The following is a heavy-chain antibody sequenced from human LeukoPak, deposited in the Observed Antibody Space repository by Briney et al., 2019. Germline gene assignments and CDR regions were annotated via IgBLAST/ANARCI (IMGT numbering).Heavy chain of an antibody. CDR3: ARQARYSSSWHNWFDP. D-gene: IGHD6-13*01. CDR2: INPNSGGT. CDR1: GYSFTSYN. V-gene: IGHV1-2*02. J-gene: IGHJ5*02. Sequence: ASVKVSCKTSGYSFTSYNLHWVRQAPGQRLEWMGWINPNSGGTNYAQKFQGRVTMTRDTSISTAYMELSRLRSDDTAVYYCARQARYSSSWHNWFDPWGQGTLVTVSS.